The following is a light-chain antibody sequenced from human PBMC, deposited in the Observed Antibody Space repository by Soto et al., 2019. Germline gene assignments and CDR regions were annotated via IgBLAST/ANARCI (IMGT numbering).Light chain of an antibody. Sequence: QAVVTQPPSASGTPGQRVTISCSGSSSNFGSNYVYWYQQLPGTAPKLLIYRNNQRPSGVPDRFSGSKSGTSASLAISGLRSEDEADYYCAAWDDSLSGVVFCGGTKLTVL. CDR1: SSNFGSNY. V-gene: IGLV1-47*01. J-gene: IGLJ2*01. CDR2: RNN. CDR3: AAWDDSLSGVV.